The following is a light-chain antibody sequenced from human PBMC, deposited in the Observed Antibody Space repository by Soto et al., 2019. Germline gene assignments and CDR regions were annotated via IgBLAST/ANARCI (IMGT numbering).Light chain of an antibody. CDR1: QSVSSY. Sequence: EIVLTQSPATLSLSPGERATLSCRASQSVSSYLAWYQQKPGQAPRLLIYDASNQATGIPARFRGSGSGTDFTLTISRLEPEDFAVYYCQQRSNWPPPMYTFGQGTKLEIK. V-gene: IGKV3-11*01. CDR3: QQRSNWPPPMYT. CDR2: DAS. J-gene: IGKJ2*01.